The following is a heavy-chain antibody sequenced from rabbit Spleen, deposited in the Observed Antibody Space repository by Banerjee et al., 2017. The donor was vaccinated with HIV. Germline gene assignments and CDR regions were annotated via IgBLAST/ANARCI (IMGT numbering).Heavy chain of an antibody. Sequence: EESGGDLVKPGASLTLTCTASGVSFSVSSYMCWVRQAPGKGLEWIACIDAGSSGFTYYASWAKGRFTISKTSSTTVTLQMTTLTAADTATYFCARDLTDVIGWNFGWWGPGTLVTVS. CDR2: IDAGSSGFT. CDR3: ARDLTDVIGWNFGW. V-gene: IGHV1S40*01. J-gene: IGHJ4*01. CDR1: GVSFSVSSY. D-gene: IGHD1-1*01.